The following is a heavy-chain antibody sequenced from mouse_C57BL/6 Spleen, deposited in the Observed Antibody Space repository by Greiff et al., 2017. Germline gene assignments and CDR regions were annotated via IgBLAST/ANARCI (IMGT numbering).Heavy chain of an antibody. V-gene: IGHV1-55*01. CDR1: GYTFTSYW. D-gene: IGHD3-2*02. J-gene: IGHJ2*01. CDR2: IYPGSGST. Sequence: VQLQQPGAELVKPGASVKMSCKASGYTFTSYWITWVKQRPGQGLEWIGDIYPGSGSTNYNEKFKSKATLTVDTSSSTAYMQLSSLTSEDSAVYYCAREEDSSGYVLFAYWGQGTTLTVSS. CDR3: AREEDSSGYVLFAY.